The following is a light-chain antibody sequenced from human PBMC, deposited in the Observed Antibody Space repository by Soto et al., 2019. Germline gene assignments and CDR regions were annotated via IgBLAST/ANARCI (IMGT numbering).Light chain of an antibody. V-gene: IGKV3-20*01. CDR3: QQYGSSGT. CDR1: QSVSSSY. Sequence: EIVLTQSPGTLSLSPGERATLSCRASQSVSSSYLAWYQQKPGQAPRLLILGASSRATGIPDRFSGSGSGTDFTHTISRLEPEDFAVYYCQQYGSSGTFGQGTKVDIK. J-gene: IGKJ1*01. CDR2: GAS.